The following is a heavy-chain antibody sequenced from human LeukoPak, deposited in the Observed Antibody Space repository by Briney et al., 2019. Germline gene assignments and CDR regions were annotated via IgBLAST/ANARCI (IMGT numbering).Heavy chain of an antibody. D-gene: IGHD3-10*01. CDR1: GGSISSYY. J-gene: IGHJ6*02. CDR2: IYTSGST. V-gene: IGHV4-4*07. CDR3: ARGPFTMVRGVIIYYYGMDV. Sequence: KTSETLSLTCTVSGGSISSYYWSWIRRPAGKGLEWIGRIYTSGSTNYNPSLKSRVTMSVDTSKNQFSLKLSSVTAADTAVYYCARGPFTMVRGVIIYYYGMDVWGQGTTVTVSS.